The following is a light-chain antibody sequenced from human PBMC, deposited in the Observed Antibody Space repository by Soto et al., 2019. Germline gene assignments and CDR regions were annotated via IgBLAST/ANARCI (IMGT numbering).Light chain of an antibody. CDR1: SSNIGAGYE. Sequence: QSVLTQPPSVSAAPGQRVTISCTGSSSNIGAGYEAHWYQQVPGTAPKLLIYENNNRPSGVPDRFSGSKSGTSASLAITGLQAEDEAEYYCQSYASSLSGYVFGGGTKVTVL. CDR3: QSYASSLSGYV. J-gene: IGLJ6*01. V-gene: IGLV1-40*01. CDR2: ENN.